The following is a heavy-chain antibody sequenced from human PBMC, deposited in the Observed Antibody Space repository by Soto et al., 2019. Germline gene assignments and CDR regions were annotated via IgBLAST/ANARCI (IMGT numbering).Heavy chain of an antibody. Sequence: QVQLVESGGGLVKPGGSLRLSCAASGFTFSDYYMSWIRQAPGKGLEWVSYISSSGSTIYYADSVKGRFTISRDNAKNSLYPQMNSLRAEDTAVYYCARDQYYYGSGSYPYYYYGMDVWGQGTTVTVSS. V-gene: IGHV3-11*01. CDR2: ISSSGSTI. J-gene: IGHJ6*02. CDR3: ARDQYYYGSGSYPYYYYGMDV. D-gene: IGHD3-10*01. CDR1: GFTFSDYY.